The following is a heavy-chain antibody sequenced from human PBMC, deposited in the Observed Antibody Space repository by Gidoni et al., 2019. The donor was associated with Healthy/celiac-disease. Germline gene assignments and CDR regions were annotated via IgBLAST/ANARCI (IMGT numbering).Heavy chain of an antibody. V-gene: IGHV6-1*01. CDR1: GDSVSSNSAA. J-gene: IGHJ4*02. CDR2: TYYRSKWYN. D-gene: IGHD6-19*01. Sequence: QVQLQQSGPGLVKPSQTLSLTCAISGDSVSSNSAAWNWIRQSPSRGLEWMGRTYYRSKWYNDYAVSVKSRITINPDTSKNQFSLQLNSVTPEDTAVYYCARASEYSSGWYQSPIFDYWGQGTLVTVSS. CDR3: ARASEYSSGWYQSPIFDY.